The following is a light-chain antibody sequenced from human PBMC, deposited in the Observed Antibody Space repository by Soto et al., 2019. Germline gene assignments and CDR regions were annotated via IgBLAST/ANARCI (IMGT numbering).Light chain of an antibody. CDR1: QSVSSY. V-gene: IGKV3-11*01. CDR3: QQRSNWPPR. CDR2: DAS. J-gene: IGKJ4*02. Sequence: VLTQSPATLSLSPGERDSLSCRASQSVSSYLAWYQQKPGQAPRLLIYDASNRATGIPARFSGSGSGTDFTLTISSLEPEDFAVYYCQQRSNWPPRFGGGNKVDIK.